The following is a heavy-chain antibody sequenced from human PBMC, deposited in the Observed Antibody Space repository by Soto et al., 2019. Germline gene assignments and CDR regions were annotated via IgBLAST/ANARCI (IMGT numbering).Heavy chain of an antibody. V-gene: IGHV1-3*01. J-gene: IGHJ4*02. D-gene: IGHD6-13*01. CDR3: ARPYSSSWSTYFDY. Sequence: ASVKVSCKASGYTFTSYFMHWVRQAPGQRLEWMGWINAANGDTKYSQQFQGRVTITRDTSATTAYMELSSLTSEDTAVYYCARPYSSSWSTYFDYWGQGTLVTVS. CDR1: GYTFTSYF. CDR2: INAANGDT.